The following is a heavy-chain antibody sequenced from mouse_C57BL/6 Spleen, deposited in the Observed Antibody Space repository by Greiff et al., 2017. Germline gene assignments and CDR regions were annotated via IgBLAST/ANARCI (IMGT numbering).Heavy chain of an antibody. CDR3: ARSLYGYGDQRGFAD. D-gene: IGHD2-2*01. V-gene: IGHV1-82*01. Sequence: QVQLQQSGPELVKPGASVKISCKASGYAFSSSWMNWVKQRPGKGLEWIGRIYPGDGDTNYNGKFKGKATLTADKSSSTAYMQLSSLTSEDSAVYVWARSLYGYGDQRGFADWGQGTLVTVSA. CDR1: GYAFSSSW. J-gene: IGHJ3*01. CDR2: IYPGDGDT.